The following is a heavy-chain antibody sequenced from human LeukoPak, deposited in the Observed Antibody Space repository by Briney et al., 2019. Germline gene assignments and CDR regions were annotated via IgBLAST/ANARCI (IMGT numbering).Heavy chain of an antibody. Sequence: PGGSLRLSCAASGFTFSSYSMTWVRQAPGKGLEWVSSISSSSSYIYYADSVKGRFTISRDNAKNSLYLQMNSLRAEGTAVYYCARYSGYDYSYSDYWGQGTLVTVSS. CDR3: ARYSGYDYSYSDY. D-gene: IGHD5-12*01. CDR1: GFTFSSYS. CDR2: ISSSSSYI. V-gene: IGHV3-21*01. J-gene: IGHJ4*02.